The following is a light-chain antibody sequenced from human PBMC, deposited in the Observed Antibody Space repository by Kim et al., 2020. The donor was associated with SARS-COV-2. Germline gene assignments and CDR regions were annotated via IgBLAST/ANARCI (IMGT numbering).Light chain of an antibody. Sequence: SYELTQPPSVSVAPGKTARITRGGNNIGSKSVHWYQQKPGQAPVLVIYYDSDRPSGIPERFSGSNSGNTATLTISRVEAGDEADYYCQVWDSGVVFGGG. J-gene: IGLJ2*01. CDR2: YDS. CDR3: QVWDSGVV. CDR1: NIGSKS. V-gene: IGLV3-21*04.